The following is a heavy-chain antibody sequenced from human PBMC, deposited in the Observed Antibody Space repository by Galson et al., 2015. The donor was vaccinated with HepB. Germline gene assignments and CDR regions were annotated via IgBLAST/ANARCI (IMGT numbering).Heavy chain of an antibody. J-gene: IGHJ3*02. CDR1: GYTSTSYG. D-gene: IGHD6-13*01. CDR2: IGAYNGNT. Sequence: SVKVSCKASGYTSTSYGISWVRQAPGQGLEWMGWIGAYNGNTNYAQKLQGRVTMTTDTSTSTAYMELRSLRPDDTAVYYCARDQKSWFHAFDIWGQGTMVTVSS. CDR3: ARDQKSWFHAFDI. V-gene: IGHV1-18*01.